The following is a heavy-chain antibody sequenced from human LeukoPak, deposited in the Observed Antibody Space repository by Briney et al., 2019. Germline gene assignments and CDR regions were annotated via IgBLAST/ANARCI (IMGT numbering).Heavy chain of an antibody. D-gene: IGHD2-2*01. J-gene: IGHJ6*03. CDR2: IIPIFGTA. V-gene: IGHV1-69*13. CDR3: ASCSSSSGYYYYMDV. CDR1: GDTFTELS. Sequence: SVKVSCKVSGDTFTELSMHWVRQAPGKGLEWMGGIIPIFGTANYAQKFQGRVTITADESTSTAYMELSSLRSEDTAVYYCASCSSSSGYYYYMDVWGKGTTVTVSS.